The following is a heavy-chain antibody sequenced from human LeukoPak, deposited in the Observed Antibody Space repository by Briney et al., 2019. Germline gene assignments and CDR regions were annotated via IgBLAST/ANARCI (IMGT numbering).Heavy chain of an antibody. D-gene: IGHD3-22*01. J-gene: IGHJ4*02. V-gene: IGHV3-23*01. CDR3: AKDVDYYDSTGYYPSNFDY. CDR2: ISGTGATS. CDR1: GFTFSDYG. Sequence: GGTLRLSCAASGFTFSDYGMSWVRQAPGKWLERVSSISGTGATSYSADSVKGRFTISRDNSKKMLYLRLNSLSAEDTAVYYCAKDVDYYDSTGYYPSNFDYWGQGTLVTVSS.